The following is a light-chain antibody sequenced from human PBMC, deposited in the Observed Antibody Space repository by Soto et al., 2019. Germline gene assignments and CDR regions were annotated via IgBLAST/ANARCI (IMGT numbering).Light chain of an antibody. CDR1: QSVSSN. CDR3: QQRSNWPT. Sequence: EIVVTQSPSTLSLSPGERATLSCRASQSVSSNLAWYQQRPGQAPRLLIYGASTRATGIPARFSGSGSGTDFTLTISSLESEDFAIYYCQQRSNWPTFGQGTRLEI. J-gene: IGKJ5*01. V-gene: IGKV3-11*01. CDR2: GAS.